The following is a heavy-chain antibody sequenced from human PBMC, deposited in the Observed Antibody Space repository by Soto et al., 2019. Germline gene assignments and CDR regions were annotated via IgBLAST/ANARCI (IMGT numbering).Heavy chain of an antibody. Sequence: SPTLSLACVISGDSVSSDTSAWNWIRQSPSRGLEWLGRAYYRSQWYIDFAGSVKSRLTINPDTSKNEVSLHLKSVTPEDTAMYYCAREFEAKSLDVWGLGTKGIVS. CDR1: GDSVSSDTSA. J-gene: IGHJ6*02. D-gene: IGHD3-9*01. V-gene: IGHV6-1*01. CDR3: AREFEAKSLDV. CDR2: AYYRSQWYI.